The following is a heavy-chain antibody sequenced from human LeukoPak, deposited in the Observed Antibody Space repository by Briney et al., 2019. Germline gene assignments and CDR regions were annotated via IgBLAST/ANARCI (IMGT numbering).Heavy chain of an antibody. CDR2: INTNTGNP. V-gene: IGHV7-4-1*02. Sequence: ASVKVSCKASGYTFTSYAMNWVRQAPGQGLEWMGWINTNTGNPTYAQGFTGRFVFSLDTSVSTAYLQISSLKAEDTAVYYCARGGGTYYDFWSGYYTGETNYYYMDVWGKGTTVTVSS. CDR1: GYTFTSYA. CDR3: ARGGGTYYDFWSGYYTGETNYYYMDV. J-gene: IGHJ6*03. D-gene: IGHD3-3*01.